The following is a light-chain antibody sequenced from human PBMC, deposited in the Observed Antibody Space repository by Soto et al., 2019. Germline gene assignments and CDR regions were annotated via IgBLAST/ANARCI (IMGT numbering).Light chain of an antibody. J-gene: IGLJ2*01. CDR3: QTWGSGIHV. Sequence: QLVLTQSPSASASLGASVKLTCTLSSGHSSYAIAWHQQQPEKGPRYLMKLNSDGSHSKGDGIPDRFSGSSSGAERHLTIAGLQSEDEANYDCQTWGSGIHVFGGGTKLTVL. CDR2: LNSDGSH. V-gene: IGLV4-69*01. CDR1: SGHSSYA.